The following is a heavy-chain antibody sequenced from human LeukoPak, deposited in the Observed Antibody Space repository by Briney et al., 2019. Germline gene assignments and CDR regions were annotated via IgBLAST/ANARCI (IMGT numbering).Heavy chain of an antibody. CDR3: AKDRRPTVSGGYFDL. CDR1: GFTFSNYA. V-gene: IGHV3-9*01. J-gene: IGHJ2*01. CDR2: ISWNSGHK. Sequence: PGGSLRLSCATSGFTFSNYAMNWVRQAPGKGLEWVSGISWNSGHKGYADSVKGRFTISRDNAKNSLYLQMNSLRPEDTALYYCAKDRRPTVSGGYFDLWGRGTLVIVSS. D-gene: IGHD3-10*01.